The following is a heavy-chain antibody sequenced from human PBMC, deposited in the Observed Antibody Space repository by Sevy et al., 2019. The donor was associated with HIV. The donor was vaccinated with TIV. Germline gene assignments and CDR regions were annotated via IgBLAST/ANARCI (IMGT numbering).Heavy chain of an antibody. J-gene: IGHJ5*02. CDR1: GDSISTYY. V-gene: IGHV4-4*07. CDR3: ARGLGRGGSGSYFDP. Sequence: SETLSLTCIVSGDSISTYYWSWIRQSAGRGLEWIGGIQTSGHTNYNPSLKSRVTMSVDTSKNQFSLKLSSVTAADTAVYYCARGLGRGGSGSYFDPWGQGTLVTVSS. CDR2: IQTSGHT. D-gene: IGHD3-10*01.